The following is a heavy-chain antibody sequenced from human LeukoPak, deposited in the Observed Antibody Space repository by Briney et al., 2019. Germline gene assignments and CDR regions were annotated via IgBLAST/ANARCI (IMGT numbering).Heavy chain of an antibody. Sequence: SETLSLTCPVYGGSISSYYWSWIRQPPAKGLEWIGYIYYSGSTNYNPSLKSRVTISVDTSKTQFSLKLSSVTAADTAVYYCARGVYCSSASCSKGSYWYVRWGERTLVTVSA. V-gene: IGHV4-59*01. CDR3: ARGVYCSSASCSKGSYWYVR. D-gene: IGHD2-2*01. CDR1: GGSISSYY. CDR2: IYYSGST. J-gene: IGHJ5*02.